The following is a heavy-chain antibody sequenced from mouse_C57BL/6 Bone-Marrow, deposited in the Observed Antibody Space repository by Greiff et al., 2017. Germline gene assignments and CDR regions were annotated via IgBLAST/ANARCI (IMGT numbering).Heavy chain of an antibody. CDR3: ARRGYDYDSFDY. V-gene: IGHV1-76*01. Sequence: QVQLKESGAELVRPGASVKLSCKASGYTFTDYYINWVKQRPGQGLEWIARIYPGSGNTYYNEKFKGKATLTAEKSSSTAYMQRSSLTSEDSAVYFCARRGYDYDSFDYWGQGTTLTVSS. CDR2: IYPGSGNT. J-gene: IGHJ2*01. CDR1: GYTFTDYY. D-gene: IGHD2-4*01.